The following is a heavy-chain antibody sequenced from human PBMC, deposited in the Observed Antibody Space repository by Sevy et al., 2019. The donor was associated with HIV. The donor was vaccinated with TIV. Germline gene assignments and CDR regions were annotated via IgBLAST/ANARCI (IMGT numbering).Heavy chain of an antibody. D-gene: IGHD3-10*01. CDR2: ISAYNGNT. CDR3: ARGSFSGSGSLWGDY. V-gene: IGHV1-18*04. Sequence: ASVKVSCKASGYTFTSYGISWVRQAPGQGLEWMGWISAYNGNTNYAQKFQGRVTMTTDTSTSTAYMELRSLRSDDTAVYYSARGSFSGSGSLWGDYWGQGTLVTVSS. J-gene: IGHJ4*02. CDR1: GYTFTSYG.